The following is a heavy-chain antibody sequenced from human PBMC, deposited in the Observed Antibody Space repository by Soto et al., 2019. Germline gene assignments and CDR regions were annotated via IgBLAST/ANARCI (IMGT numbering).Heavy chain of an antibody. CDR2: INPNSGGT. J-gene: IGHJ6*02. V-gene: IGHV1-2*04. CDR1: GYTFTGYY. CDR3: ARGVVVAASYYYGMDV. Sequence: GASVKVSCKASGYTFTGYYMHWVRQAPGQGLEWMGWINPNSGGTNYAQKFQGWVTMTRDTSISTAYMELSRLRSDDTAVYYCARGVVVAASYYYGMDVWGQGTTVTVSS. D-gene: IGHD2-15*01.